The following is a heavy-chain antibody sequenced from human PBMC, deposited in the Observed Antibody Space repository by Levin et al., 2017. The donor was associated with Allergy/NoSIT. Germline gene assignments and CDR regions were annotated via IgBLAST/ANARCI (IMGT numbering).Heavy chain of an antibody. CDR3: VKGGAFSFFDH. CDR1: GFTFSSSD. CDR2: INGGGGST. D-gene: IGHD3-16*02. Sequence: QTGGSLRLSCAASGFTFSSSDMSWVRRAPGKGLDWVSHINGGGGSTDYADTVRGRYTISRDNSKNTLYLQMNSLRDEDTAVYYCVKGGAFSFFDHWGQGTLVTVSS. V-gene: IGHV3-23*01. J-gene: IGHJ4*02.